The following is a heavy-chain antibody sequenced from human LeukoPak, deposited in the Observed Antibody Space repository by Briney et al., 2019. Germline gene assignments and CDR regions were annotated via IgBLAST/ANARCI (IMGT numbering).Heavy chain of an antibody. CDR3: ARSPPFRSSSTSCYDV. J-gene: IGHJ6*04. Sequence: PSETLSLTCTVSGGSISSSSYYWGWIRQPPGKGLEWIGSIYYSGSTYYNPFLKSRVTISVDTSKNQFSLKLSSVTAADTAVYYCARSPPFRSSSTSCYDVWGKGTTVTVSS. CDR2: IYYSGST. D-gene: IGHD2-2*01. V-gene: IGHV4-39*01. CDR1: GGSISSSSYY.